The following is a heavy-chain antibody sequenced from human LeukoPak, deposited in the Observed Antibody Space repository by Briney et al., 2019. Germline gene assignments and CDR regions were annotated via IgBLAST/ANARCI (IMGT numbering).Heavy chain of an antibody. Sequence: SETLSLTCTVSGGSISSYYWSWIRQPPGKGLEWIGYIYYSGSTNYNPSLKSRVTISVDTSKNQFSLKLSSVTAADTAVYYCARERGLDAYYYDSSGYLMFRHAFDIWGQGTMVTVSS. CDR3: ARERGLDAYYYDSSGYLMFRHAFDI. CDR2: IYYSGST. V-gene: IGHV4-59*12. CDR1: GGSISSYY. D-gene: IGHD3-22*01. J-gene: IGHJ3*02.